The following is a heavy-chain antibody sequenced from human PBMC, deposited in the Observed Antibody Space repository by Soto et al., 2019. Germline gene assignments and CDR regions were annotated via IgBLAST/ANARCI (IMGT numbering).Heavy chain of an antibody. CDR2: ISAYNGNT. CDR1: GYTFTSYG. Sequence: QVQLVQSGAEVKKPGASVKVSCKASGYTFTSYGISWVRQAPGQGLEWMGRISAYNGNTNYAQKLQGRVTMTTDTATSTAYMELRSLRSDDTAVYYCARDRGYNWNYGWFDPWGQGTLVTVSS. D-gene: IGHD1-7*01. CDR3: ARDRGYNWNYGWFDP. V-gene: IGHV1-18*01. J-gene: IGHJ5*02.